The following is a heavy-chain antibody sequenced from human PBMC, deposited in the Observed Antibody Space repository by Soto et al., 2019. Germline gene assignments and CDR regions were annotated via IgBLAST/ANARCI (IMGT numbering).Heavy chain of an antibody. CDR3: AALLSGHPV. V-gene: IGHV3-72*01. J-gene: IGHJ4*02. CDR2: DKRCIFTP. CDR1: GFPFRDHD. D-gene: IGHD3-3*02. Sequence: DVQLVESGGGLVQPGGSLRLSCATSGFPFRDHDMDWVRQAPGKALEWVGRDKRCIFTPAYGASVKGRFIISRDYSKNSLNLQLNNLKTEKTAVYYCAALLSGHPVWGPGTLVTVSS.